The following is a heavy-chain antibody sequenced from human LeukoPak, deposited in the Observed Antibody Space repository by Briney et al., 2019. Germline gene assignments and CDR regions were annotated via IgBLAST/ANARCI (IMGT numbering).Heavy chain of an antibody. CDR1: GFTFSSYA. J-gene: IGHJ3*02. CDR2: IGGSGGST. Sequence: GGSLRLSCAASGFTFSSYAMSWVRQAPGKGLEWVSAIGGSGGSTYYADSVKGRFTISRDNSKNTLYLQMNSLRAEDTAVYYCAKITMIVVVAEGAFDIWGQGTMVTVSS. V-gene: IGHV3-23*01. D-gene: IGHD3-22*01. CDR3: AKITMIVVVAEGAFDI.